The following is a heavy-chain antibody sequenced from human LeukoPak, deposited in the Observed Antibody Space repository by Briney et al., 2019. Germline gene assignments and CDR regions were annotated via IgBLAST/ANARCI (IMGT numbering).Heavy chain of an antibody. Sequence: PSETLSLTCAVSGGSLSGYYWTWIRQPPGKGLEWIGEINHSGSTNHNPSLKSRLTISVDTSRKQFFLRLSSVTAADTAMYYCARGVPYYYDSSGYYYGDYWGQGTLVTVSS. CDR3: ARGVPYYYDSSGYYYGDY. CDR1: GGSLSGYY. D-gene: IGHD3-22*01. J-gene: IGHJ4*02. CDR2: INHSGST. V-gene: IGHV4-34*01.